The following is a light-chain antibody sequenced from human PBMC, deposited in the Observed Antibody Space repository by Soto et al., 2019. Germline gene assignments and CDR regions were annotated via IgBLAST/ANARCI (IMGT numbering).Light chain of an antibody. CDR3: QQYNSYST. CDR1: QSISTW. CDR2: DAS. V-gene: IGKV1-5*01. J-gene: IGKJ1*01. Sequence: DIQMTQSPSTLSASVGDRVTITCRASQSISTWLAWYQQKPGKAPNLLIYDASSLESGVPSSFSGSGSGTEFTLTISSLQPEDFASYYCQQYNSYSTFGQGTKVEIK.